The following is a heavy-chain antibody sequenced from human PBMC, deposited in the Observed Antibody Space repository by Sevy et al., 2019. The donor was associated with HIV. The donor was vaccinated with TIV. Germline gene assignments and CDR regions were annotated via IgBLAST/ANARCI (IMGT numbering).Heavy chain of an antibody. CDR3: ARGGYYDSSGYYLIGYFDY. D-gene: IGHD3-22*01. CDR1: GFTFDDYG. CDR2: INWNGGRT. Sequence: GGSLRLSCAASGFTFDDYGMSWVRQAPGKGLEWVSGINWNGGRTGYADSVKGRFTISRDNAKNSLYLQMNSLRAEDTALYYCARGGYYDSSGYYLIGYFDYWGQGTLVTVSS. V-gene: IGHV3-20*04. J-gene: IGHJ4*02.